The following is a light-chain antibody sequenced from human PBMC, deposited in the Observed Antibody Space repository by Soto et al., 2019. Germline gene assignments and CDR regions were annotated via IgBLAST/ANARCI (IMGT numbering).Light chain of an antibody. J-gene: IGKJ3*01. Sequence: EIVLTQSPGTLSLCPGERGTLSCRAIQSVSNNYLAWYQQKPGQAPRLLIYGASNRATGIPDRFSGSGSGTDFTLTISRLEPEDFAVYYCQQRSNWPPLFTFGPGTKVDI. V-gene: IGKV3D-20*02. CDR2: GAS. CDR3: QQRSNWPPLFT. CDR1: QSVSNNY.